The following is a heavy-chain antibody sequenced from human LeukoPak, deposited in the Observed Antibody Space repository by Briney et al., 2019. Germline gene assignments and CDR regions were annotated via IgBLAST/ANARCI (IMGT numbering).Heavy chain of an antibody. CDR2: IYSGGVT. CDR3: ARAPSGWSDYWYFDL. D-gene: IGHD6-19*01. V-gene: IGHV3-53*01. J-gene: IGHJ2*01. Sequence: PGASLRLSCAASGFTVSSNYMSSVRQAPGKGLEGVSLIYSGGVTYYADSVKGRFIISRDNSKNTLFLQMNSLRAEDTAVYYCARAPSGWSDYWYFDLWGRGTLVTVSS. CDR1: GFTVSSNY.